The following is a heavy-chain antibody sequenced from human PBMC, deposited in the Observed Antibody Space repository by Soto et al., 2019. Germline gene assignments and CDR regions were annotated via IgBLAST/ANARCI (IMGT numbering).Heavy chain of an antibody. CDR1: GDTFTSHW. V-gene: IGHV5-51*01. Sequence: GDSLKISCKGSGDTFTSHWIAWVRQMPGKCLALMGLIYTADSDTRYIPSFEGQVTISVDKSISTAYLLWSSLKASDTAMYYCVTPQANALGTIRGAFDVGGHGRKVAVSS. CDR2: IYTADSDT. J-gene: IGHJ3*01. CDR3: VTPQANALGTIRGAFDV. D-gene: IGHD3-10*01.